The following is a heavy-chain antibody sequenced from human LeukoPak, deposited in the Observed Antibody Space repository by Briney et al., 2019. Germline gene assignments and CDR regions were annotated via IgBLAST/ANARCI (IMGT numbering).Heavy chain of an antibody. V-gene: IGHV5-51*01. CDR3: ARLYDILTGYQGEFDY. CDR2: IYPGDSDT. CDR1: GYSFTSYW. J-gene: IGHJ4*02. Sequence: GESLKISCKGSGYSFTSYWIGWVRQMPGKGLERMGIIYPGDSDTRYSPSFQGQVTISADKSISTAYLQWSSLKASDTAMYYCARLYDILTGYQGEFDYWGQGTLVTVSS. D-gene: IGHD3-9*01.